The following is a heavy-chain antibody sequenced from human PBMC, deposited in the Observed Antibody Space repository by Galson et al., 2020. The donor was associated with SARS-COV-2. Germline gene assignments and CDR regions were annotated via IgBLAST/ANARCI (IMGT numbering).Heavy chain of an antibody. CDR1: GYTFTSYG. Sequence: GESLKISCKASGYTFTSYGISLVRQAPGQGLEWMGWISAYNGNTNYAQKLQGRVTMTTDTSTSTAYMELRSLRSDDTAVYYCARAMNVGATTWVYYYGMDVWGQGTTVTFSS. J-gene: IGHJ6*02. CDR2: ISAYNGNT. V-gene: IGHV1-18*01. D-gene: IGHD1-26*01. CDR3: ARAMNVGATTWVYYYGMDV.